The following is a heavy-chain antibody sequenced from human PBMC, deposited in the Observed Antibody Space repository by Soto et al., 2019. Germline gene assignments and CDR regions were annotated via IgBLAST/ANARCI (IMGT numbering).Heavy chain of an antibody. Sequence: QVQLVESGGGVVQPGRSLRLSCAASGFTFSSYGMHWVRQAPGKGLEWVAVIWYDGSNKYYADSVKGRFTISRDNSKNTLYLQMNSLRAEDTAVYYCAREAHDYGDYGPRSYCDYWGQGTLVTVSS. CDR1: GFTFSSYG. D-gene: IGHD4-17*01. CDR3: AREAHDYGDYGPRSYCDY. J-gene: IGHJ4*02. CDR2: IWYDGSNK. V-gene: IGHV3-33*01.